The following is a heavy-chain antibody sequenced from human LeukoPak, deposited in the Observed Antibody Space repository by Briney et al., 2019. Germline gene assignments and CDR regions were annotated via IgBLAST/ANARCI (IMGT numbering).Heavy chain of an antibody. CDR1: GFTFSNYG. CDR3: AKGSPLY. V-gene: IGHV3-30*02. J-gene: IGHJ4*02. Sequence: TGGSLRLSCAASGFTFSNYGMHWVRLAPGKGLEWVAFIRYDGSSEYYADSVKGRFTISRDNSKNTLYLQMNSLRAEDAAVYHCAKGSPLYWGQGTLVTVSS. CDR2: IRYDGSSE.